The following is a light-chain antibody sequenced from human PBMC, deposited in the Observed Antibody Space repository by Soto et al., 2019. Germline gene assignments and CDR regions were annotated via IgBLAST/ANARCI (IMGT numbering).Light chain of an antibody. J-gene: IGKJ5*01. CDR2: AAS. V-gene: IGKV1-39*01. CDR3: QQSYSTPIT. Sequence: DIVLTQSPGTLSLSPGERATLSCRASQSVISNYLAWYQQKPGKAPKLLIYAASSLQSGVPSRFSGSGSGTDFTLTISSLQPEDFATYYCQQSYSTPITFGQGTRLEIK. CDR1: QSVISNY.